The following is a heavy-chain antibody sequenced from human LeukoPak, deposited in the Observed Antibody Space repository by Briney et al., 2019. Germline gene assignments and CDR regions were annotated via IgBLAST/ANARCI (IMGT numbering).Heavy chain of an antibody. Sequence: GGSLRLSCAASGFTFSTYSMNWVRQAPGKGLEWVSYITFSSSTVYYGDSVKGRFTISRDNAKNSLYLQMNSLRAEDTAVYYCAREHSDTSGYEIDYFDYWGQGTLVTVSS. CDR1: GFTFSTYS. V-gene: IGHV3-48*04. J-gene: IGHJ4*02. CDR2: ITFSSSTV. D-gene: IGHD3-22*01. CDR3: AREHSDTSGYEIDYFDY.